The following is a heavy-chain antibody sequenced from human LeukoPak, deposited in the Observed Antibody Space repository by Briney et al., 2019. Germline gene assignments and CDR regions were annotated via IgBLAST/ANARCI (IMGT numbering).Heavy chain of an antibody. CDR1: GYSISSGYY. J-gene: IGHJ4*02. CDR2: IYHSGST. D-gene: IGHD4/OR15-4a*01. Sequence: PSETLSLTCTVSGYSISSGYYWGWIRQPPGKGLEWIGSIYHSGSTYYNPSLKSRVTISVDTSKNQFSLKLRSVTAADTAVYYCARPTTMVGFDYWGQGTLVTVSS. V-gene: IGHV4-38-2*02. CDR3: ARPTTMVGFDY.